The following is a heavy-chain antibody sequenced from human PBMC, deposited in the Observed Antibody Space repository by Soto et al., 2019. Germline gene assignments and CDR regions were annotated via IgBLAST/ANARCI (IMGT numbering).Heavy chain of an antibody. J-gene: IGHJ4*02. CDR1: GFTFTSSA. V-gene: IGHV1-58*01. D-gene: IGHD3-22*01. CDR2: IVVGSGNT. CDR3: AADGYYYDSSGYYCFCY. Sequence: SVKVSCKASGFTFTSSAVQWVRQARGQRLEWIGWIVVGSGNTNYAQKFQERVTITRDMSTSTAYMELSSLRSEDTAVYYCAADGYYYDSSGYYCFCYWGQGTLVTVSS.